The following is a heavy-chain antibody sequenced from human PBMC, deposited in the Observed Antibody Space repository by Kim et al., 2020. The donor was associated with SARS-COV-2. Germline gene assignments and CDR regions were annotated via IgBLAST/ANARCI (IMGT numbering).Heavy chain of an antibody. J-gene: IGHJ4*02. V-gene: IGHV3-7*01. D-gene: IGHD2-15*01. Sequence: GGSLRLSCAASGFTFSSYWMSWVRQAPGKGLEWVANIKQDGSEKYYVDSVKGRFTISRDNAKNSLYLQMNSLRAEDTAVYYCARDLNIVVVVADITTFDYWGQGTLVTVSS. CDR2: IKQDGSEK. CDR1: GFTFSSYW. CDR3: ARDLNIVVVVADITTFDY.